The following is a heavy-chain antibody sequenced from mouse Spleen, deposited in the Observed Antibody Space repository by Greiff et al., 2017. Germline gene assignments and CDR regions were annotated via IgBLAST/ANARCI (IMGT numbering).Heavy chain of an antibody. Sequence: VQLQQSGAELARPGASVKMSCKASGYTFTSYTMHWVKQRPGQGLEWIGYINPSSGYTKYNQKFKDKATLTADKSSSTAYMQLSSLTSEDSAVYYCARDGEKDYFDYWGQGTTLTVSS. CDR2: INPSSGYT. V-gene: IGHV1-4*01. D-gene: IGHD2-13*01. CDR1: GYTFTSYT. CDR3: ARDGEKDYFDY. J-gene: IGHJ2*01.